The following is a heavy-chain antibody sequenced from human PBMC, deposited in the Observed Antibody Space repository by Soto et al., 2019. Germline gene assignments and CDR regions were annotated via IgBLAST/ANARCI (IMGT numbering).Heavy chain of an antibody. J-gene: IGHJ6*02. CDR2: ISPYSGNT. D-gene: IGHD5-12*01. CDR3: AMVDNFVTATPQDV. V-gene: IGHV1-18*01. CDR1: GYIFVNYG. Sequence: QVQLVQSGDEVRKPGSSVKVSCKASGYIFVNYGIAWVRQAPGQGLEWMGWISPYSGNTHYANKFQGRLTMTTDTSTSTAYMDLGSRTSDSKAVYDCAMVDNFVTATPQDVWGQGTTVTVSS.